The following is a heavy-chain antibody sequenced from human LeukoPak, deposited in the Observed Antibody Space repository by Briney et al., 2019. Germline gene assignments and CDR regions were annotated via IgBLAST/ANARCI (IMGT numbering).Heavy chain of an antibody. D-gene: IGHD5-24*01. J-gene: IGHJ4*02. CDR3: AGNDGYIEFG. CDR1: GGSFSGYY. V-gene: IGHV4-34*01. CDR2: INHSGST. Sequence: KPSETLSLTCAVYGGSFSGYYWSWIRQPPGKGLEWIGEINHSGSTNYNPSLKSRVTISVDTSKNQFSLKLSSVTAADTAVYYCAGNDGYIEFGWGQGTLVTVSS.